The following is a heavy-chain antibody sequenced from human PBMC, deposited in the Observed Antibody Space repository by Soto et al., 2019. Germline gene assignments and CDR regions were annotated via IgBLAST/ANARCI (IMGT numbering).Heavy chain of an antibody. V-gene: IGHV4-31*03. CDR3: ARLRIATNNYKWFDP. D-gene: IGHD2-21*01. CDR2: IYVTGAV. Sequence: SETLSLTCSVSGAAPNSGNYYWSWIRQVPGKGLEWIGHIYVTGAVDYNPSLRDRITISQDTSERQFSLNLRLVTAADTAVYYCARLRIATNNYKWFDPWGQGTLVTVSS. J-gene: IGHJ5*02. CDR1: GAAPNSGNYY.